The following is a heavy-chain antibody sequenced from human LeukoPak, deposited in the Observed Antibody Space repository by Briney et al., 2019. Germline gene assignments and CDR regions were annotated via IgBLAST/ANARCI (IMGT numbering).Heavy chain of an antibody. J-gene: IGHJ6*03. CDR1: GCTFSSYT. V-gene: IGHV1-69*02. CDR2: IIPILGIA. CDR3: ASNVPAAIRYYYYYYMDV. Sequence: SVKVSCKASGCTFSSYTISWVRQAPGQGLEWMGRIIPILGIANYAQKFQGRVTITADKSTSTAYMELSSLRSEDTAVYYCASNVPAAIRYYYYYYMDVWGKGTTVTVSS. D-gene: IGHD2-2*01.